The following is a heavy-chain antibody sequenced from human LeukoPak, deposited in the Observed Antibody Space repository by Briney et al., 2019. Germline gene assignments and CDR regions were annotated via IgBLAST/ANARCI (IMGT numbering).Heavy chain of an antibody. V-gene: IGHV3-53*01. Sequence: TGGSLRLSCAASGXTVSSNYMSWVRQAPGKGLEWVSLIYSGGSAYYADSVKGRFTISRDNSKDMVFLQMDSLRAEDTAVYYCARDFPFRDWGQGTLVTVS. CDR1: GXTVSSNY. J-gene: IGHJ4*02. D-gene: IGHD2/OR15-2a*01. CDR3: ARDFPFRD. CDR2: IYSGGSA.